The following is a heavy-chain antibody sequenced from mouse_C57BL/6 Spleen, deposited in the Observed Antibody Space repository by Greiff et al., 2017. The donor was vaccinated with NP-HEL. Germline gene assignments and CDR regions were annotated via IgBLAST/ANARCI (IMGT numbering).Heavy chain of an antibody. J-gene: IGHJ3*01. CDR2: IYPGDGDT. CDR1: GYAFSSSW. CDR3: ARSLYYGSSYDAY. Sequence: LQESGPELVKPGASVKISCKASGYAFSSSWMNWVKQRPGKGLEWIGRIYPGDGDTNYNGKFKGKATLTADKSSSTAYMQLSSLTSEDSAVYFCARSLYYGSSYDAYWGQGTLVTVSA. V-gene: IGHV1-82*01. D-gene: IGHD1-1*01.